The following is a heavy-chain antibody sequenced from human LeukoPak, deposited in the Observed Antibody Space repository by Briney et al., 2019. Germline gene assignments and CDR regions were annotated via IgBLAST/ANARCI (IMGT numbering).Heavy chain of an antibody. CDR1: GYTFTSYG. V-gene: IGHV1-18*01. Sequence: ASVKVSCKASGYTFTSYGISWVRQAPGQGLEWMGWISAYNGNTNYAQKLQGRVTITTDTSTSTAYMELRSLRSDDTAVYYCARGPFSYVSPPRDTGGMDVWGQGTTVTVSS. J-gene: IGHJ6*02. CDR3: ARGPFSYVSPPRDTGGMDV. D-gene: IGHD3-16*01. CDR2: ISAYNGNT.